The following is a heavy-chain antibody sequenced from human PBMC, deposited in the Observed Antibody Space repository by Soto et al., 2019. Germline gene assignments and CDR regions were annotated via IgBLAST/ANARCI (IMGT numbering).Heavy chain of an antibody. CDR1: GFTFSSYW. CDR3: GRGGSDSPMAPGY. V-gene: IGHV3-74*01. Sequence: GGSLRLSCAASGFTFSSYWMHWVRQAPGKGLVWVSRINPDGSATNYADSVKGRFTISRDNAKNTLYLQMNSLRAEDTAVFYCGRGGSDSPMAPGYWGQGTLLTVSS. D-gene: IGHD5-18*01. J-gene: IGHJ4*02. CDR2: INPDGSAT.